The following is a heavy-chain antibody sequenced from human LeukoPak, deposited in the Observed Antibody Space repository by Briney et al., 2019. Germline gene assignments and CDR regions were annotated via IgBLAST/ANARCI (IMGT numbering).Heavy chain of an antibody. V-gene: IGHV3-66*04. Sequence: GGSLRLSCAASGFTVSSNYMSWVRQAPGKGLEWVSVIYSGGSTYYADSVKGRFTISRDNSKNTLYLQMNSQRAEDTAVYYCARRSGYFIGAAFDIWGQGTMVTVSS. CDR3: ARRSGYFIGAAFDI. D-gene: IGHD3-22*01. CDR1: GFTVSSNY. CDR2: IYSGGST. J-gene: IGHJ3*02.